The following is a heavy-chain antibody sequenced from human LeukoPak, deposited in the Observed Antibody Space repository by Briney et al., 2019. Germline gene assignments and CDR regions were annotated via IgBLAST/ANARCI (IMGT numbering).Heavy chain of an antibody. CDR3: ARRYYDILTGYYRDY. CDR2: INHSGST. J-gene: IGHJ4*02. D-gene: IGHD3-9*01. CDR1: GGSFSGYY. Sequence: SETLSLTCAVYGGSFSGYYWSWIRQPPGKGLEWIGEINHSGSTNYNPSLKSRATISVDTSKNQFSLKLSSVTAADTAVYYCARRYYDILTGYYRDYWGQGTLVTVSS. V-gene: IGHV4-34*01.